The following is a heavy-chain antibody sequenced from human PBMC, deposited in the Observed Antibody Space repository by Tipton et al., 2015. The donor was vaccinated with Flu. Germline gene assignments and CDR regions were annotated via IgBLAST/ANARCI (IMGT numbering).Heavy chain of an antibody. J-gene: IGHJ6*02. D-gene: IGHD3-16*01. CDR2: ISGSGGGT. CDR3: ARDRVVAVAGGGSMDV. V-gene: IGHV3-23*01. CDR1: GFTFRSSA. Sequence: SLRLSCTASGFTFRSSAMSWVRHTPGKGLEWVSAISGSGGGTYSSNSVKGRFTISRDNSKNTLYLQMNSLRAEDTAVYYCARDRVVAVAGGGSMDVWGQGTTVSVS.